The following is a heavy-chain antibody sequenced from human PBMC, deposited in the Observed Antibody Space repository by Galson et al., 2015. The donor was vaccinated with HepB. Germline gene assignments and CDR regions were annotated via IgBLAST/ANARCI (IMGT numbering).Heavy chain of an antibody. D-gene: IGHD3-16*01. CDR1: GFTVSSTY. CDR3: ARHTFGEGFHN. J-gene: IGHJ4*02. Sequence: SLRLSCAASGFTVSSTYMNWVRQAPGKGLEWVSAIYSGGTTYYADSVKGRFTISTDNSKNTLFLQMNSLRAEDTAMYYCARHTFGEGFHNWGQGTLVTVSS. V-gene: IGHV3-53*01. CDR2: IYSGGTT.